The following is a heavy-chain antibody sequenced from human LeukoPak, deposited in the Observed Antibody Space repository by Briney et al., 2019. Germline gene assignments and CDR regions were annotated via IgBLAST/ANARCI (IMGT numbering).Heavy chain of an antibody. J-gene: IGHJ4*02. CDR2: ISSSGGAI. Sequence: GGSLRLSCAASGFTFSSYWMSWVRQAPGKGLEWVSYISSSGGAIYYADSVKGRFTISRDNAKNSLYLQMNSLRAEDTAIYYCTRAGHYYYDSSGYYYASYYFDYWGQGTLVTVSS. CDR1: GFTFSSYW. V-gene: IGHV3-48*03. CDR3: TRAGHYYYDSSGYYYASYYFDY. D-gene: IGHD3-22*01.